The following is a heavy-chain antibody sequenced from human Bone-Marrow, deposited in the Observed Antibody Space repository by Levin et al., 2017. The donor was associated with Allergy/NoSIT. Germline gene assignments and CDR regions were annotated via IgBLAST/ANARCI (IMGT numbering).Heavy chain of an antibody. D-gene: IGHD2-8*02. Sequence: GESLKISCKGSGYSFSDYWIGWVRQMPGKGLEWMGIIYPDDSNTRYSPSFQGQVTISADKSISTAYLQWNSLKASDSAIYYCARHCTGLRCVDYYYYRADVWGQATTVTVSS. CDR2: IYPDDSNT. V-gene: IGHV5-51*01. CDR3: ARHCTGLRCVDYYYYRADV. CDR1: GYSFSDYW. J-gene: IGHJ6*02.